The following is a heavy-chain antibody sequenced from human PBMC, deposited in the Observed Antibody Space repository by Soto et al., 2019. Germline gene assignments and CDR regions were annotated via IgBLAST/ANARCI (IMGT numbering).Heavy chain of an antibody. CDR1: GGTFSSYA. V-gene: IGHV1-69*13. Sequence: SVEVSCKASGGTFSSYAISWVLQAPGQGLEWMGGIIPIFGTANYAQKFQGRVTITADESTSTAYMELSSLRSEDTAVYYCARGYCSGGSCYWFDPWGQGTLVTVSS. J-gene: IGHJ5*02. CDR3: ARGYCSGGSCYWFDP. D-gene: IGHD2-15*01. CDR2: IIPIFGTA.